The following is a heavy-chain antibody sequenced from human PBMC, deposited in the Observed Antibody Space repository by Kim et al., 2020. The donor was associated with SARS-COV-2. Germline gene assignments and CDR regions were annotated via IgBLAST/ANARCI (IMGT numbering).Heavy chain of an antibody. CDR3: ARDAPVLRYFEA. Sequence: TCYNPSLKGRVSLSVDTSKNQFSLKLSYVTAADTAKYYCARDAPVLRYFEAWGQGTMVTVSS. V-gene: IGHV4-30-2*04. D-gene: IGHD3-9*01. J-gene: IGHJ3*01. CDR2: T.